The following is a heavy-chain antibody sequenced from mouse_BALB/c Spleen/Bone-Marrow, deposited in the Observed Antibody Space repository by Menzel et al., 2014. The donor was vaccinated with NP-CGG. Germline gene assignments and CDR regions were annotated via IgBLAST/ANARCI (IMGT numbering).Heavy chain of an antibody. CDR2: IRNKANGYTT. Sequence: EVKLVESGGGLVQPGGFLRLSCATSGFTFTDHYMSWVRQPPGKALEWLVSIRNKANGYTTEYSASVKGRFTVSRDNSQSIVYLQMNTLRAEDSATYYCARDYLYYFDYWGQGTTLTVSS. CDR1: GFTFTDHY. J-gene: IGHJ2*01. D-gene: IGHD2-1*01. CDR3: ARDYLYYFDY. V-gene: IGHV7-3*02.